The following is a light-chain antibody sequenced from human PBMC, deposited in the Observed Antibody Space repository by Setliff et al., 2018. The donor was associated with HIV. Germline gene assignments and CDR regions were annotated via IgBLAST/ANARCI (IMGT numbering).Light chain of an antibody. CDR2: EVS. Sequence: QSALTQPASVSGSPGQSITISCNGTSSDLGSYNLVSWYQEPPGKVPKLIIYEVSKRSSGLSYRFSGSKSGNTASLTIVGLQPEDEADYYCCSYTSSTTRVFGTGTKVTVL. CDR3: CSYTSSTTRV. CDR1: SSDLGSYNL. J-gene: IGLJ1*01. V-gene: IGLV2-14*02.